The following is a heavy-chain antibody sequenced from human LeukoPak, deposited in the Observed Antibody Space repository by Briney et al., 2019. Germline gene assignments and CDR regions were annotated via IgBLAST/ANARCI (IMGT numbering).Heavy chain of an antibody. J-gene: IGHJ5*02. CDR2: IHYSGST. V-gene: IGHV4-59*12. CDR1: GGSISGYY. D-gene: IGHD2-8*01. CDR3: AREPLYCTNGVGPSDP. Sequence: SPETLSLTCTVSGGSISGYYSNWIRQPPGKGLEWIGHIHYSGSTNYNPSLRSRVTILVDTSKNQFSLELTSVTAADTAVYYCAREPLYCTNGVGPSDPWGQGTLVTVSS.